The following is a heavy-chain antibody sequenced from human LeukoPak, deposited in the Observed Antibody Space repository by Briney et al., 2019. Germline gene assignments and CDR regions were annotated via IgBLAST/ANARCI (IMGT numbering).Heavy chain of an antibody. J-gene: IGHJ4*02. CDR3: AKGRGYSYQPFDY. CDR2: ISGSGGST. CDR1: GFTFSSYA. V-gene: IGHV3-23*01. Sequence: GGSLRLSCAASGFTFSSYAMNWVRQAPGKGLEWVSAISGSGGSTYYADSVKGRFTISRDNSKNTLYLQMNSLRAEDTAVYYCAKGRGYSYQPFDYWGQGTLVTVSS. D-gene: IGHD5-18*01.